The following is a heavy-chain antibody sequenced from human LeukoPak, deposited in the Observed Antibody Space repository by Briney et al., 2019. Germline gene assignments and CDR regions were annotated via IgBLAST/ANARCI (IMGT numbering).Heavy chain of an antibody. CDR3: ARSLDGIPYYFDY. J-gene: IGHJ4*02. D-gene: IGHD3/OR15-3a*01. V-gene: IGHV4-38-2*02. Sequence: PSETLSLTCTVSGYSISSGYYWGWIRQPPGKGLEWIGSIYHSGSTYYNPSLKSRVTISVDTSKNQFSLKLSSVTAADTAVYYCARSLDGIPYYFDYWGQGTLVTVSS. CDR2: IYHSGST. CDR1: GYSISSGYY.